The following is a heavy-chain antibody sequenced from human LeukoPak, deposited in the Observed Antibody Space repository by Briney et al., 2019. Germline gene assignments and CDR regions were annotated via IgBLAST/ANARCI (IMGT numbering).Heavy chain of an antibody. CDR2: SRNKANSYTT. Sequence: QTGGSLRLSCAASGFTFSDHYMDWVRQAPGKGLEWIGRSRNKANSYTTEYAAPVKGRFTISRDDSKNSLYLQMNSLKTEDTAVYHCVRVGRSETLDYWGQGTLVTVSS. CDR3: VRVGRSETLDY. J-gene: IGHJ4*02. V-gene: IGHV3-72*01. CDR1: GFTFSDHY.